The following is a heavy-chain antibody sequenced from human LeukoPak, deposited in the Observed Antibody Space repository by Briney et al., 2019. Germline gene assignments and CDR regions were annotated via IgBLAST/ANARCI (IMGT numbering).Heavy chain of an antibody. J-gene: IGHJ5*02. Sequence: GGSLRLSCAASGFTFSEYYMSWIRQAPGKGLEWVSYISSSSSYTNYADSVKGRFTISRDNAKNSLYLQMNSLRAEDTAVYYCARDLRSGNWFDPRGEGTLVTVSS. CDR2: ISSSSSYT. CDR3: ARDLRSGNWFDP. CDR1: GFTFSEYY. V-gene: IGHV3-11*06. D-gene: IGHD5/OR15-5a*01.